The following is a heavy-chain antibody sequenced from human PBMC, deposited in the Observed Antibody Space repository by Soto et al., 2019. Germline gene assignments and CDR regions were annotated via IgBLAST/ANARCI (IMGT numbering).Heavy chain of an antibody. Sequence: SLSLSCAASGFTFTSYAMTWVRQAPGKGLEWVSLIDGRGGSTYYADSVKGRFTISRDNSKNTLYLQMSSLRDEDTAVYYCAISNGYNSGWPFYWGQGTLVTVSS. CDR1: GFTFTSYA. J-gene: IGHJ4*02. CDR3: AISNGYNSGWPFY. CDR2: IDGRGGST. V-gene: IGHV3-23*01. D-gene: IGHD6-19*01.